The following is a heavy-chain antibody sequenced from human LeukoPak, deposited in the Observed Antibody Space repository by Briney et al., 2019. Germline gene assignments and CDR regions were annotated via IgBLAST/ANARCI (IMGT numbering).Heavy chain of an antibody. D-gene: IGHD2-15*01. CDR3: AKAGGRQPNDAFDI. CDR2: ISYDGSNK. CDR1: GFTFSSYA. V-gene: IGHV3-30-3*01. Sequence: GGSLRLSCAASGFTFSSYAMHWVRQAPGKGLEWVAVISYDGSNKYYADSVKGRFTISRDNSKNTLYLQMNSLRAEDTAVYYCAKAGGRQPNDAFDIWGQGTMVTVSS. J-gene: IGHJ3*02.